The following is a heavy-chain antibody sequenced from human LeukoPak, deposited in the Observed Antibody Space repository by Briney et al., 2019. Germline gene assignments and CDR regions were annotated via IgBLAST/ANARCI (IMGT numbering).Heavy chain of an antibody. CDR2: FDPEDGET. Sequence: ASVKVSCKVSGYTLTELSMHWVRQAPGKGLEWMGGFDPEDGETIYAQKFQGRVTMTEDTSTDTAYMELSSLRSEDTAVYYCATIGGDSSGYLLWGQGTLVTVSS. V-gene: IGHV1-24*01. CDR1: GYTLTELS. J-gene: IGHJ4*02. CDR3: ATIGGDSSGYLL. D-gene: IGHD3-22*01.